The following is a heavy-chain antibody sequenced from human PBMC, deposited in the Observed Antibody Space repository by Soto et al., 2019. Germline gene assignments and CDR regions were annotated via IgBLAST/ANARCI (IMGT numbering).Heavy chain of an antibody. CDR3: ARGMRYGDSRGYYYYGKDV. D-gene: IGHD4-17*01. CDR1: GYTFTSYA. CDR2: INAGNGNT. J-gene: IGHJ6*02. Sequence: QVQLVQSGAEEKKPGASVKVSCKASGYTFTSYAMHWVRQAPGQRLEWMGWINAGNGNTKYSQKFQGRVTITRHTSASTAYMGLSSLRSEDTAVYYCARGMRYGDSRGYYYYGKDVWGQGTTVTVSS. V-gene: IGHV1-3*05.